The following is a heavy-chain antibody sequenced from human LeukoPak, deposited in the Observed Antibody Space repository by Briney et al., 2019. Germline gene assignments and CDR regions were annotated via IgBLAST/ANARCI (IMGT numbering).Heavy chain of an antibody. CDR3: VRAGASGTYGQFDA. CDR2: INIDGTTT. V-gene: IGHV3-74*01. Sequence: PGGSLRLSCAASGFTFTTYWMHWVRQAPGKGLVWVARINIDGTTTYYVDYVKGRFTISRDNAKNTVSLEMSSLRDDDTAVYHCVRAGASGTYGQFDAWGQGALVTVSS. CDR1: GFTFTTYW. J-gene: IGHJ5*02. D-gene: IGHD3-10*01.